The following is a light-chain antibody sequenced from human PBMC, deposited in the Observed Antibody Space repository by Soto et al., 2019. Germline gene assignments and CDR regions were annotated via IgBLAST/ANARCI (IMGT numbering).Light chain of an antibody. CDR3: GTWDSSLTAGV. Sequence: QSVLTQPTSVSAAPGQKVTISCSGRSSNIGSHYVSWYQQFPGTAPKLLIYDNNQRPSGIPDRFSASKSGTSATLGITGLQPGDEADYYCGTWDSSLTAGVFGTGTKVTVL. J-gene: IGLJ1*01. V-gene: IGLV1-51*01. CDR1: SSNIGSHY. CDR2: DNN.